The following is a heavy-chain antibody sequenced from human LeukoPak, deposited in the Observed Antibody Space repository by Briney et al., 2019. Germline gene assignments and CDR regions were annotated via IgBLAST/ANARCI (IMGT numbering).Heavy chain of an antibody. Sequence: GGSLRLSCAASGFTSSSYSMNWVRQAPGKGLEWVSSISSSSSYIYYADSVKGRFTISRDNAKNSLYLQMSSLRAEDTAVYYCARDKAGTTPYYYYSMDVWGKGTTVTVSS. CDR1: GFTSSSYS. J-gene: IGHJ6*03. CDR3: ARDKAGTTPYYYYSMDV. V-gene: IGHV3-21*01. CDR2: ISSSSSYI. D-gene: IGHD1-14*01.